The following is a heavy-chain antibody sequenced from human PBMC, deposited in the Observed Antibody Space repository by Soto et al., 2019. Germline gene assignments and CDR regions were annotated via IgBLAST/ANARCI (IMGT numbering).Heavy chain of an antibody. CDR3: ARDHRYCSSTSCHPYGMDV. CDR1: GGSVSSGDYY. J-gene: IGHJ6*02. Sequence: SETLSLTCTVSGGSVSSGDYYWSWIRQPPGKGLEWIGYIYYSGNTNYNPSLKSRVTISVDTSKNQFSLKLSSVTAADTAVYYCARDHRYCSSTSCHPYGMDVWGQGTTVTVSS. V-gene: IGHV4-61*08. D-gene: IGHD2-2*01. CDR2: IYYSGNT.